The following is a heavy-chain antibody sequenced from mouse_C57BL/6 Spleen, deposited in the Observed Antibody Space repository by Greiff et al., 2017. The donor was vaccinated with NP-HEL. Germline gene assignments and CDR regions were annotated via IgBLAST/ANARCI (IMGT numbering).Heavy chain of an antibody. CDR3: TREDYYGNYVDFDY. CDR2: IYPGNSDT. D-gene: IGHD2-1*01. J-gene: IGHJ2*01. Sequence: VQLKQSGTVLARPGASVKMSCKTSGYTFTSYWMHWVKQRPGQGLEWIGAIYPGNSDTSYNQKFKGKAKLTAVTSASTAYMELSSLTNEDSAVYYCTREDYYGNYVDFDYWGQGTTLTVSS. CDR1: GYTFTSYW. V-gene: IGHV1-5*01.